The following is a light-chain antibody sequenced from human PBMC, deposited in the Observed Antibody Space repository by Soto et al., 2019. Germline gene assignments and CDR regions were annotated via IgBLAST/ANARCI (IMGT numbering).Light chain of an antibody. Sequence: DIQMTQSPSTLSASVGDRVTITCRASQSISSWLAWYQQKPGKAPKLLIYDASSLESGVPSRFSDSGSGTEFTLTISSLQPDDFATYYCQQYNSYSLFTFGPGTKVDIK. J-gene: IGKJ3*01. V-gene: IGKV1-5*01. CDR2: DAS. CDR1: QSISSW. CDR3: QQYNSYSLFT.